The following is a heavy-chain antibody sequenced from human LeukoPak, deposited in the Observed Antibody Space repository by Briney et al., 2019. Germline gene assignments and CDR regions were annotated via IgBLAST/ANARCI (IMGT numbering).Heavy chain of an antibody. CDR2: IIPILGIA. V-gene: IGHV1-69*04. J-gene: IGHJ4*02. Sequence: SVKVSCKASGGTFSSYAISWVRQAPGQGLEWMGRIIPILGIANYAQKFQGRVTITADKSTSTAYMELSSLRSEDTAVYYCARIPEAVASDYWGQGTLVTVSS. CDR1: GGTFSSYA. D-gene: IGHD6-19*01. CDR3: ARIPEAVASDY.